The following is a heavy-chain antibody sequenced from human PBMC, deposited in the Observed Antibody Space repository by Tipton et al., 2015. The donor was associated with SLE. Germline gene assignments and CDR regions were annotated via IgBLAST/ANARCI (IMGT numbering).Heavy chain of an antibody. D-gene: IGHD6-19*01. CDR2: ISHSGST. CDR1: DYSISSGYY. CDR3: ARHEYSSGWSNY. Sequence: TLSLTCAVSDYSISSGYYWGWIRQPPGKGLEWIGSISHSGSTYYSPSLKSRVTISIDTSRNQFSLNLTSVTAADTAVYYCARHEYSSGWSNYWGQGTLVTVSS. V-gene: IGHV4-38-2*01. J-gene: IGHJ4*02.